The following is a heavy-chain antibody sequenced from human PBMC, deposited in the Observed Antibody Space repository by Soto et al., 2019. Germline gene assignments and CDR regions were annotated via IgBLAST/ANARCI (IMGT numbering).Heavy chain of an antibody. Sequence: EVQLLESGGDLVQPGGSLRLSCAASGFIFSNYAMTWVRQAPGKGPEWVSTFTSGGSTYYRDTVKGRFTISRDNSKNTLYLQMKSLRAEDTAVYYCARTDKYNSQSSGWANRFDYWGQGTLVTVSS. V-gene: IGHV3-23*01. CDR2: FTSGGST. CDR1: GFIFSNYA. J-gene: IGHJ4*02. CDR3: ARTDKYNSQSSGWANRFDY. D-gene: IGHD6-19*01.